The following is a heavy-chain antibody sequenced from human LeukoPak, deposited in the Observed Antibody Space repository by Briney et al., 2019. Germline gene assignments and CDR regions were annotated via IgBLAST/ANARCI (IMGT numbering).Heavy chain of an antibody. J-gene: IGHJ1*01. V-gene: IGHV3-23*01. CDR1: GFTFSSYA. D-gene: IGHD3-22*01. CDR2: ISDSGDSA. CDR3: AKRGKYYYDSSGYYRYFQH. Sequence: PGGSLRLSCAGSGFTFSSYAMSWVRQAPGKGLEWVSGISDSGDSAYYADSVMGRFSISRDNSKKTLYLQMNSLRAEDTAVYYCAKRGKYYYDSSGYYRYFQHWGQGTLVTVSS.